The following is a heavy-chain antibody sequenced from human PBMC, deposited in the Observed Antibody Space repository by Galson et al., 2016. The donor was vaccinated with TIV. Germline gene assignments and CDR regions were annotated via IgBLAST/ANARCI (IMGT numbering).Heavy chain of an antibody. J-gene: IGHJ4*02. CDR1: GFTFDDYD. CDR3: VRGDF. D-gene: IGHD3/OR15-3a*01. CDR2: ISEDGTVK. V-gene: IGHV3-7*01. Sequence: SLRLSCAASGFTFDDYDFSWVRQAPGKGPDFVASISEDGTVKYYVDSVKGRFTISRDNAKNSLFLQMNSLGVEDTAVYYCVRGDFWGQGTLVTVSS.